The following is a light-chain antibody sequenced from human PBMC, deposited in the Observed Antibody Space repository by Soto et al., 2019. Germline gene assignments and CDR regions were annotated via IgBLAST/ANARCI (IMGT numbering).Light chain of an antibody. J-gene: IGLJ1*01. V-gene: IGLV2-8*01. CDR2: GVN. CDR3: SSYAGNKISNYV. Sequence: QSVLTQPPSASGSPGQSVIVSCTGTSSDVGTYNYVSWYQQHPGKAPKLMIYGVNKRPSGVPDRFSGSKSGNKASLTVSGLQAEDEDDYYCSSYAGNKISNYVFGNGTKLTV. CDR1: SSDVGTYNY.